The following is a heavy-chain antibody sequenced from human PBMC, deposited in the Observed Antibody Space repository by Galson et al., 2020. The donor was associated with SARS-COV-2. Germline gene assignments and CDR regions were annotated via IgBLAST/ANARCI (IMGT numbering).Heavy chain of an antibody. CDR1: GFTFSDYS. V-gene: IGHV3-11*01. J-gene: IGHJ1*01. CDR3: ARGATFFTS. CDR2: IGPSVSIV. Sequence: SLKISCVPSGFTFSDYSMTWLRHAAGKVLEFVAAIGPSVSIVDYADSVSGRFTISRDNARNSLYQQMNSLRADDAAVYFCARGATFFTSWGKGTLVSVSS. D-gene: IGHD2-2*01.